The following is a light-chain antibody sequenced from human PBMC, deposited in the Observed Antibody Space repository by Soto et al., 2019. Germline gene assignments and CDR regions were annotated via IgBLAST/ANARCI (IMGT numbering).Light chain of an antibody. CDR3: QQYGNSPRT. Sequence: EIVLTQSPGTLSLSPGERATLSCRASQIFNSAYLAWYQQKPGQAPRLLIYAASRRATGIPDRFSGSGSGTDFTLTISRLEPEDFAVYYCQQYGNSPRTFDQGTKVEVK. V-gene: IGKV3-20*01. J-gene: IGKJ1*01. CDR2: AAS. CDR1: QIFNSAY.